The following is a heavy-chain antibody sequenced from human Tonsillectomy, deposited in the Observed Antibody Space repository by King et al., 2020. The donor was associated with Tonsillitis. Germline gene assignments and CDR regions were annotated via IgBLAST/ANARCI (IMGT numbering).Heavy chain of an antibody. Sequence: QLQESGPGLVKPSETLSLTCTVSGGSISSYSWSCIRQPPGKGLEWIGYIYYSGSTNYNPSLKSRVTISVDTSKNQFSLKLSSVTAADTAVYYCARRPAFDIWGQGTMVTVSS. J-gene: IGHJ3*02. CDR3: ARRPAFDI. V-gene: IGHV4-59*08. CDR1: GGSISSYS. CDR2: IYYSGST.